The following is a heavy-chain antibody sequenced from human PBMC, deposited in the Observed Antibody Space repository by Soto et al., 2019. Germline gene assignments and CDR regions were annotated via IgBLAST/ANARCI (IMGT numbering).Heavy chain of an antibody. J-gene: IGHJ2*01. V-gene: IGHV3-30*18. CDR3: AKGHRDDLVGATTGGWYFDL. Sequence: QVQLVESGGGVVQPGRSLRLSCAASGFTFSTYGMHWVRQAPGKGLEWVAVISYDGSNTYYANSVKGRFTISRDNSKNTLDLQMNSLRAEDTAVYYCAKGHRDDLVGATTGGWYFDLWGRGTLVTVSS. D-gene: IGHD1-26*01. CDR2: ISYDGSNT. CDR1: GFTFSTYG.